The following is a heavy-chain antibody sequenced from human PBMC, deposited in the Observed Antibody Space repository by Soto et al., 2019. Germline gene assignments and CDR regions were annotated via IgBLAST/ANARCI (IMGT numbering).Heavy chain of an antibody. Sequence: TSETLSLTCTVSGGSISSGGYYWSWIRQHPGKGLEWIGYIYYSGSTYYNPSLKSRVTISVDTSKNQFSLKLSSVTAADTAVYYCARWTTVTTQYFDYWGQGTLVTVSS. V-gene: IGHV4-31*03. J-gene: IGHJ4*02. CDR3: ARWTTVTTQYFDY. CDR1: GGSISSGGYY. D-gene: IGHD4-17*01. CDR2: IYYSGST.